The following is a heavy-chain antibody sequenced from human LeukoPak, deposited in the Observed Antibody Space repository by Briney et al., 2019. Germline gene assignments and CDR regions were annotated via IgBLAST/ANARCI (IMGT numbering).Heavy chain of an antibody. D-gene: IGHD3-9*01. J-gene: IGHJ4*02. Sequence: GGSLRLSCAASGFTFSSYGMHWVRQAPGKGLEWVAFIRYDGSNKYYADSVKGRFTISRDNSKNTLYLQMNSLRAEDTAIYYCAKDRYYNIFTGFIDTDSFDYWGQGILVTVSS. V-gene: IGHV3-30*02. CDR3: AKDRYYNIFTGFIDTDSFDY. CDR2: IRYDGSNK. CDR1: GFTFSSYG.